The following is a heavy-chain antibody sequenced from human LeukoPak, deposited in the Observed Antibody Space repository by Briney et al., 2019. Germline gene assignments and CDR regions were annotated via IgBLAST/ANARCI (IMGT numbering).Heavy chain of an antibody. D-gene: IGHD6-19*01. V-gene: IGHV2-5*02. CDR2: IYWDDDE. CDR1: GFSLSTSAVG. Sequence: SGPTLVKPTQTLTLTFTFSGFSLSTSAVGVGWIREPPGKALEWLALIYWDDDERYSPSLKSRLTITKDTPKNQVVLTMTNMDPVDTATYYCAHRKGSGRAFDYWGQGTLVTVSS. J-gene: IGHJ4*02. CDR3: AHRKGSGRAFDY.